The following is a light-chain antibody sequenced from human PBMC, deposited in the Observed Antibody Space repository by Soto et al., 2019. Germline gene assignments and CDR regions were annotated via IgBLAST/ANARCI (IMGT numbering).Light chain of an antibody. CDR1: QSIGTS. CDR2: GIF. CDR3: QQSYSTPPT. J-gene: IGKJ2*01. Sequence: DIQMTQSPSSLSASIGDRVTITCRASQSIGTSLHWYQQKPVKAPKLLIYGIFNLQGGGPSRFSGSGSGTDFAITISSLQPEDFAVYYCQQSYSTPPTFGQGTEVEMK. V-gene: IGKV1-39*01.